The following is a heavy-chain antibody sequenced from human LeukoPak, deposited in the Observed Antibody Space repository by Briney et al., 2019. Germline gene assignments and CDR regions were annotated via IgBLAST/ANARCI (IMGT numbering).Heavy chain of an antibody. V-gene: IGHV3-23*01. CDR1: GFTFGTYA. CDR3: VKEFWAAAGTVGLFDF. D-gene: IGHD6-13*01. CDR2: FSGTGGST. Sequence: GGSLRLSCGASGFTFGTYAMGWVRQAPGKGLEWVSSFSGTGGSTSYAASVKGRFTISRDQSKDTLYLQMNSLRAEDTALYYCVKEFWAAAGTVGLFDFWGLGTLVTVSS. J-gene: IGHJ4*02.